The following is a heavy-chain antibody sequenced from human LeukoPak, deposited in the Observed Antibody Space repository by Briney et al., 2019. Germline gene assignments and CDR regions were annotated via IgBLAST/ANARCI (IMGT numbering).Heavy chain of an antibody. D-gene: IGHD3-9*01. Sequence: GGSLRLSCAASGFTFSSYGMHWVRQAPGKGLEWVAVISYDGSNKYYADSVKGRFTISRDNSKNTLYLQMNSLRAEDTAVYYCAKGLYYDILTYYYYMDVWGKGTTVTVSS. CDR3: AKGLYYDILTYYYYMDV. CDR2: ISYDGSNK. CDR1: GFTFSSYG. J-gene: IGHJ6*03. V-gene: IGHV3-30*18.